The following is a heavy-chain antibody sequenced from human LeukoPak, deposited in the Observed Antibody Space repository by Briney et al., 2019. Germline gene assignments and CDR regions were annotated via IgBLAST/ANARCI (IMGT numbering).Heavy chain of an antibody. CDR1: GFTFSDHY. J-gene: IGHJ3*01. V-gene: IGHV3-72*01. CDR2: TRNKANSYTT. D-gene: IGHD4/OR15-4a*01. CDR3: VRAGKCGANCNVAFDV. Sequence: GGSLRLSCAASGFTFSDHYMDWVRQAPGKGLEWVGRTRNKANSYTTEYAASVKGRFIISRDHSENSMYLQMNSPKTEDTAVYYCVRAGKCGANCNVAFDVWGQGTVVTVSS.